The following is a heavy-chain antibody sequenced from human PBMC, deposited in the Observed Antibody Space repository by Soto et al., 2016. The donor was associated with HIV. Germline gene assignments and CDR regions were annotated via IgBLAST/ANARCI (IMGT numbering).Heavy chain of an antibody. CDR1: GGSITGNY. CDR2: IYSSGNT. CDR3: ARDDYDFRYYYYMDV. D-gene: IGHD3-3*01. J-gene: IGHJ6*03. V-gene: IGHV4-4*07. Sequence: VQLQESGPGLVKPSETLSLTCTVSGGSITGNYWSWIRQPAGKGLEWIGRIYSSGNTYYNPSLKSRVAISVDKSKNQFSLKLSSVTAADTAVYYCARDDYDFRYYYYMDVWGKGTTVTVSS.